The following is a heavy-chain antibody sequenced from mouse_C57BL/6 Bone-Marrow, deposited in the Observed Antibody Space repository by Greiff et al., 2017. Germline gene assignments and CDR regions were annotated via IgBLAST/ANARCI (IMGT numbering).Heavy chain of an antibody. CDR2: FTMYSDAT. J-gene: IGHJ4*01. Sequence: LQQSGAELVRPGSSVKLSCKDSYFAFLASAMHWVKQRPGHGLEWIGSFTMYSDATEYSENFKGKATLTANTSSSTGYKEISSITAEDAAVYYCGRSLAYFYAMDYWGQGTSVTVSS. CDR3: GRSLAYFYAMDY. V-gene: IGHV1-49*01. CDR1: YFAFLASA. D-gene: IGHD1-2*01.